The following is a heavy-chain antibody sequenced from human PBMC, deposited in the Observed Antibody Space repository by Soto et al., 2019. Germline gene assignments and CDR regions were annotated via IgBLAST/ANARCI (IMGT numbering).Heavy chain of an antibody. J-gene: IGHJ4*02. CDR3: RGEWNAVDY. CDR2: ISYDGSTK. V-gene: IGHV3-30*03. D-gene: IGHD1-1*01. CDR1: GFTFSNYG. Sequence: QVQLVESGGGVVQPGRSLRLSCAASGFTFSNYGMLWVRQAPGKGLAWVAIISYDGSTKYYAESVKGRFTISRDKSKKELYLQMNSLRAEDTAVYYCRGEWNAVDYWGRGTLVTVSS.